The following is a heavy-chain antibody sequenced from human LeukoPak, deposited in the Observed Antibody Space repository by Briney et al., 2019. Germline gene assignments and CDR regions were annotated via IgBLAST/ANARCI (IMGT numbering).Heavy chain of an antibody. Sequence: GRSLRLSCAASGFTFSSYGMHWVRQAPGKGLEWVAVIWYDGSNKYYADSVKGRFTISRDNSKNTLYLQMNSLRAEDTAVYYCARDMNRYDILTGYAAVYGMDVWGQGTTVTVSS. D-gene: IGHD3-9*01. CDR2: IWYDGSNK. CDR3: ARDMNRYDILTGYAAVYGMDV. V-gene: IGHV3-33*01. J-gene: IGHJ6*02. CDR1: GFTFSSYG.